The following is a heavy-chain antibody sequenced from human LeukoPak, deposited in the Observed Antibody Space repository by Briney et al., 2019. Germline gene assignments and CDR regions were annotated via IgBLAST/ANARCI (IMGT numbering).Heavy chain of an antibody. CDR1: GGSISSYY. CDR3: ARDRYCSSTSCQDYYYYYMDV. CDR2: IYTSGST. V-gene: IGHV4-4*07. J-gene: IGHJ6*03. D-gene: IGHD2-2*01. Sequence: SETLSLTCTVSGGSISSYYWSWIRQPAGKGLEWIGRIYTSGSTNYNPSLKSRVTMSVDTSKNQFSLKLSSVTAADTAVYYCARDRYCSSTSCQDYYYYYMDVWGKGTTVTVSS.